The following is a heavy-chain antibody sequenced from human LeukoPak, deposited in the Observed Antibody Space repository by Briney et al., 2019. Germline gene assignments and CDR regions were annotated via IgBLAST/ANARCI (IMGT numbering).Heavy chain of an antibody. CDR3: ATYRQVLLPFES. CDR2: IDTSTYYI. Sequence: GGSLRLSCAASGFTFSSYNMNWVRQAPGKGLEWVSSIDTSTYYIHYADSVRGRFTISRDNSKSTLSLQMNSLRAEDTAIYYCATYRQVLLPFESWGQGTLVTISS. D-gene: IGHD2-8*02. CDR1: GFTFSSYN. J-gene: IGHJ4*02. V-gene: IGHV3-21*04.